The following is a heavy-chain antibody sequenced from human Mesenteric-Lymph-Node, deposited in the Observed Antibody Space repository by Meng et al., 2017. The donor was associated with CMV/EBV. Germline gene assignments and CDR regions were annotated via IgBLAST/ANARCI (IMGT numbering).Heavy chain of an antibody. V-gene: IGHV3-49*04. Sequence: GESLKISCTASGFTFGDYAMTWVRQAPGKGLEWVGFIRNKAYGGTTEYAASVKGRFTISRDDSKNIAYLQMNSLKTEDTAVYYCSRDPLPYYYDGSGLDYWGQGTLVTVSS. CDR3: SRDPLPYYYDGSGLDY. CDR2: IRNKAYGGTT. CDR1: GFTFGDYA. J-gene: IGHJ4*02. D-gene: IGHD3-22*01.